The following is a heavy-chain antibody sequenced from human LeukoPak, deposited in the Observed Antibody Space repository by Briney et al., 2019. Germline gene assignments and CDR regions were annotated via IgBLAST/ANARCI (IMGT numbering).Heavy chain of an antibody. CDR3: ARRGLAARPSGFDY. V-gene: IGHV1-58*01. D-gene: IGHD6-6*01. CDR2: IVVGSGNT. CDR1: GFTFTSSA. Sequence: ASVKVSCKASGFTFTSSAVQWVRQARGQRLEWIGWIVVGSGNTNYAQKFQERVTITRDMSTSTAYMELSSLRSEDTAVYYCARRGLAARPSGFDYWGPGTLVTVSS. J-gene: IGHJ4*02.